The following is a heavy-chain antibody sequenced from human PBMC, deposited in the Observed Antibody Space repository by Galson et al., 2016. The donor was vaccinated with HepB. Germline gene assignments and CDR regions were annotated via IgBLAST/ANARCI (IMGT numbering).Heavy chain of an antibody. D-gene: IGHD3-3*01. J-gene: IGHJ4*02. CDR1: GFTFRSYA. V-gene: IGHV3-48*02. CDR2: ISSSSRTI. Sequence: SLRLSCAASGFTFRSYAMHWVRQAPGKGLEWVSYISSSSRTIFYADSVKGRFTISRDNAKKSLYLQMNSLRDEDTALYYCARDRLLEWLLYPRPYFFDYWGQGTLVTVSS. CDR3: ARDRLLEWLLYPRPYFFDY.